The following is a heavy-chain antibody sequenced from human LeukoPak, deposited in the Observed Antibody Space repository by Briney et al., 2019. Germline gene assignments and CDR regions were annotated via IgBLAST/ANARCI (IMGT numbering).Heavy chain of an antibody. CDR1: GGSISSYY. V-gene: IGHV4-4*07. Sequence: SETLSLTCTVSGGSISSYYWSWIRQPAGKGLEWIGRIYTSGSTNYNPSLKSRVTMSVDTSKNQLSLKLSSVTAAGTAVYYCARSYYDSSGYYGYFDLWGRGTLVTVSS. D-gene: IGHD3-22*01. CDR2: IYTSGST. CDR3: ARSYYDSSGYYGYFDL. J-gene: IGHJ2*01.